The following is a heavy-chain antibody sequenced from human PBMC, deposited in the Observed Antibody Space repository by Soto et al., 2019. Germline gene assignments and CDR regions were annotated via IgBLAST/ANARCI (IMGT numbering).Heavy chain of an antibody. CDR1: GFTFTSSG. CDR2: APYDAYSL. Sequence: QAHLAESGGGVVQPGGSLRLSCFASGFTFTSSGMNWVRQVPGRGLEWVALAPYDAYSLSYAESVRGRFIISRDNSNNSIYLQMNSLRPDDTGVYYCAKNTYNGIYRGDAFDSWGQGIHVTVSS. V-gene: IGHV3-30*02. CDR3: AKNTYNGIYRGDAFDS. J-gene: IGHJ4*02. D-gene: IGHD1-26*01.